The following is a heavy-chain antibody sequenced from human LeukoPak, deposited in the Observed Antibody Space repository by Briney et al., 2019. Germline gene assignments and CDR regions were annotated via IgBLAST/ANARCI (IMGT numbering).Heavy chain of an antibody. CDR1: GLTFSSYS. Sequence: PGGSLRLSCAASGLTFSSYSMNWIRQAPGKGLEWVSSISGSGEFIYYGDSVKGRVTISRDNGKNSLYLQMNSVRPEDMAVYYCARDDSHGYHFFDSWGRGTLVTVSS. CDR3: ARDDSHGYHFFDS. D-gene: IGHD3-22*01. J-gene: IGHJ4*02. CDR2: ISGSGEFI. V-gene: IGHV3-21*01.